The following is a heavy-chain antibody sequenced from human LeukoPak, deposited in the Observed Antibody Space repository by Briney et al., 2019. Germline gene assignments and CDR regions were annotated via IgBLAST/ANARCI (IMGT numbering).Heavy chain of an antibody. J-gene: IGHJ4*02. Sequence: PSETLSLTCTVSGGSISSSSYYWGWIRQPPGKGLEWIGSIYYSGSTYYNPSLKSRVTISVDTSKNQFSLKLSSVTAADTAVYYCARLGSGSYCDHWGQGTLVTVSS. V-gene: IGHV4-39*01. D-gene: IGHD1-26*01. CDR3: ARLGSGSYCDH. CDR2: IYYSGST. CDR1: GGSISSSSYY.